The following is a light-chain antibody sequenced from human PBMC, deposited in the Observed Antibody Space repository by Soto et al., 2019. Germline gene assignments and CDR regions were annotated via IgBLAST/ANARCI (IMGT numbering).Light chain of an antibody. CDR2: LEGSGSY. CDR3: ETWESNTQV. J-gene: IGLJ1*01. CDR1: SGHSSYI. Sequence: QPVLTQSSSASASLGSSVKCTCTLSSGHSSYIIAWHQQQPGKAPRYLMKLEGSGSYNKGSGVPDRFSGSSSGADRYLTISNLQFEDEADYYCETWESNTQVFGTATKLTVL. V-gene: IGLV4-60*02.